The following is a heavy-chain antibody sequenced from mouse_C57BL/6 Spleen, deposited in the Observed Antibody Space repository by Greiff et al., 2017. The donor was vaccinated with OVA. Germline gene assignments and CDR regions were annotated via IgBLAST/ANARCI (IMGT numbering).Heavy chain of an antibody. CDR1: GYTFTDYY. CDR3: AISDDYDVGFAY. D-gene: IGHD2-4*01. Sequence: VQLQQSGPELVKPGASVKISCKASGYTFTDYYINWVKQSHGKSLEWIGDINPNNGGTSYNQKFKGKATLTVDKSSSTAYMELRSLTSEDSAVYYCAISDDYDVGFAYWGQGTLVTVSA. CDR2: INPNNGGT. V-gene: IGHV1-26*01. J-gene: IGHJ3*01.